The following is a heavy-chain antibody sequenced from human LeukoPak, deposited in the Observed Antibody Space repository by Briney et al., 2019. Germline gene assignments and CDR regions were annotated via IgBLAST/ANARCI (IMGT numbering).Heavy chain of an antibody. V-gene: IGHV3-23*01. J-gene: IGHJ6*04. Sequence: GSLRLPFAASGFTFSIYGMSWVRQAPGKGLEWVSAISGGRGSTYYADSVKGRFTISRDNSKNTLNLQMNSLRAEDTAVYYCAELGITMIGGVWGKGTTVTISS. CDR2: ISGGRGST. D-gene: IGHD3-10*02. CDR3: AELGITMIGGV. CDR1: GFTFSIYG.